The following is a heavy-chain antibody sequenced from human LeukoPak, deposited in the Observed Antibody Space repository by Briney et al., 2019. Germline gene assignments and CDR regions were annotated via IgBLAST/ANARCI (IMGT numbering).Heavy chain of an antibody. V-gene: IGHV3-15*01. CDR3: TTDPEVYYYYGMDV. CDR2: IKSKTDGGTT. Sequence: GGSLRLSCAASGFTFSNAWMSWVRQAPGKGLEWVGRIKSKTDGGTTDYAAPVKGRFTISRDDSKNTLYLQMNSLKTEDTAVYYCTTDPEVYYYYGMDVWGQGTTVTVSS. CDR1: GFTFSNAW. J-gene: IGHJ6*02.